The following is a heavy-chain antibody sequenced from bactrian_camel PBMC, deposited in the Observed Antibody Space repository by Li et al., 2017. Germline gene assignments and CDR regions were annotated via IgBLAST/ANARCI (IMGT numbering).Heavy chain of an antibody. V-gene: IGHV3S63*01. Sequence: VESGGGSVQAGGSLALSCVATEYTYNSYCMAWFRQSPQTSWLERERVARIGIDGTTTYADSVKGRFAVSKDNADNALYLQMDTLKVEDTGTYVCAATSKCYYSDDDPMPANFQIWGQGTQVTVS. CDR3: AATSKCYYSDDDPMPANFQI. D-gene: IGHD4*01. CDR2: IGIDGTT. CDR1: EYTYNSYC. J-gene: IGHJ4*01.